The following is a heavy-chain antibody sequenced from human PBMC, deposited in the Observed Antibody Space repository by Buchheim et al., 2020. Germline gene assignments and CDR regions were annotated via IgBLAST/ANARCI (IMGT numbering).Heavy chain of an antibody. CDR2: IYYSGST. D-gene: IGHD2-21*01. V-gene: IGHV4-39*01. Sequence: QLQLQESGPGLVKPSETLSLTCTVSGGSISSSSYYWGWIRQPPGKGLEWIGSIYYSGSTYYNPSLKSRVTNTVYTSKNQFSLKLSSVTAADTAVYYCARRDGDDAFDIWGQGT. CDR1: GGSISSSSYY. CDR3: ARRDGDDAFDI. J-gene: IGHJ3*02.